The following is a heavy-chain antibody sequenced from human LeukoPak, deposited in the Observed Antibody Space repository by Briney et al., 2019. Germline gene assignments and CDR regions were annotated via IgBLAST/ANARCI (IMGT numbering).Heavy chain of an antibody. CDR3: ARDLPTSSPRAENY. D-gene: IGHD6-6*01. CDR1: GGTFSSYT. V-gene: IGHV1-69*04. J-gene: IGHJ4*02. Sequence: ASVKVSCEASGGTFSSYTISWVRQAPGQGLEWMGRIIPILGIANYEQKYQGRVTITADKSTSTAYMELSSLRSEDTAVYYCARDLPTSSPRAENYWGQGTLVTVSS. CDR2: IIPILGIA.